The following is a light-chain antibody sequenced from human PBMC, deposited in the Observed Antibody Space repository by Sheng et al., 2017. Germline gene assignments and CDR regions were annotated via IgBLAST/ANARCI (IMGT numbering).Light chain of an antibody. CDR1: QSISSY. Sequence: DIQMTQSPSSLSASVGDRVTITCRASQSISSYLNWYQQKPGKAPKLLIYAASNLQSGVPSRFSGSGSGTDFTLTISSLQPEDFATYYCQQSYSTPVTFGGGTKVEI. J-gene: IGKJ4*01. CDR3: QQSYSTPVT. CDR2: AAS. V-gene: IGKV1-39*01.